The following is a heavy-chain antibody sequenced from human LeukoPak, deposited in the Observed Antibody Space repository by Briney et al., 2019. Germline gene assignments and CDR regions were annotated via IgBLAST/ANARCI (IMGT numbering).Heavy chain of an antibody. J-gene: IGHJ4*02. D-gene: IGHD5-12*01. Sequence: GGSLRLSCAASGFTFNNYPMSWVRQAPGKGLEWVSSISSLGTHRYYADSVKGRFTISRDNADSSLYLQLSSLRGEDTAVYYCARVFLTFSGYDLNFFDSWGQGTLVTVSS. V-gene: IGHV3-21*01. CDR3: ARVFLTFSGYDLNFFDS. CDR2: ISSLGTHR. CDR1: GFTFNNYP.